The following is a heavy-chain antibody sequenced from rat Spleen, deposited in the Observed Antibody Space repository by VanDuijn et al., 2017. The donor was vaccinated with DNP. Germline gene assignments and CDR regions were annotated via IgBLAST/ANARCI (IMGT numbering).Heavy chain of an antibody. V-gene: IGHV5-58*01. D-gene: IGHD5-1*01. CDR3: AKDPNWEL. Sequence: EVQLVETGGGLVQPGRSLKLSCVASGFTLSNNWVYWIRQAPGKGLEWVASINIDGGRTYYPESVKGRFTVSRDNGENIVYLQMNSLRSEDTATYYCAKDPNWELWGQGVMVTVSS. CDR2: INIDGGRT. J-gene: IGHJ2*01. CDR1: GFTLSNNW.